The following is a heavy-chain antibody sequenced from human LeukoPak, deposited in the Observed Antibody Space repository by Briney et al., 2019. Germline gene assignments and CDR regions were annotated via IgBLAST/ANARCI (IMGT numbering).Heavy chain of an antibody. J-gene: IGHJ4*02. CDR1: GYTFTSYG. V-gene: IGHV1-18*01. CDR3: ARDKSYYDILTGYYKPDY. D-gene: IGHD3-9*01. Sequence: SVKVSCKASGYTFTSYGISWVRQAPGQGLEWMGWISAYNGNTNYAQKLQGRVTMTTDTSTSTAYMELRSLRSDDTAVYYCARDKSYYDILTGYYKPDYWGQGTLVTVSS. CDR2: ISAYNGNT.